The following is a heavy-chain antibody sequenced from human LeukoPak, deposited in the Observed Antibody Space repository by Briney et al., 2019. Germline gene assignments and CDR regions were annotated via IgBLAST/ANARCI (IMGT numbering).Heavy chain of an antibody. V-gene: IGHV1-2*02. Sequence: SVKVSCKASGYTFTDYYMHWVRQAPGQGLEWMGWLNPNSGATNFAQKFQGRVTMTRDTSITTAYMELSRLRSDDTAVYYCARDLGFCSGGSCGSMTTVTSYDYWGQGTLVTVSS. CDR1: GYTFTDYY. J-gene: IGHJ4*02. D-gene: IGHD2-15*01. CDR3: ARDLGFCSGGSCGSMTTVTSYDY. CDR2: LNPNSGAT.